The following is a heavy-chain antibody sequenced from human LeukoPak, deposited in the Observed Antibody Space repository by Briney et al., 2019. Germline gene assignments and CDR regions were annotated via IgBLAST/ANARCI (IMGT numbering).Heavy chain of an antibody. V-gene: IGHV3-7*01. CDR1: GFTFSHYW. CDR3: ARAGYTYTTLYY. Sequence: PGGSLRLSCAASGFTFSHYWMTWIRQAPGKGLEWVANMQQDGSEKYYVDSVKGRFTISRDNAKNSLYLQMNSLRVDDTALYYCARAGYTYTTLYYWGQGTLVTVSS. CDR2: MQQDGSEK. J-gene: IGHJ4*02. D-gene: IGHD5-18*01.